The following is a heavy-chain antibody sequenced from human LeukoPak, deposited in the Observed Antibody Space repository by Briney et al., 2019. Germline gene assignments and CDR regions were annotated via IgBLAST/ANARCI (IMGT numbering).Heavy chain of an antibody. CDR1: GFTFTSYS. CDR2: ISNSSSYI. V-gene: IGHV3-21*01. CDR3: ARDTIYRGYYTNDAFDI. D-gene: IGHD3-22*01. Sequence: GGSLRLSCAASGFTFTSYSMNWVRQAPGKGLEWVSSISNSSSYIYYADSVKGRFTISRGNAKNSLYLQMNSLRAEDTAVYYCARDTIYRGYYTNDAFDIWGQGTMVTVSS. J-gene: IGHJ3*02.